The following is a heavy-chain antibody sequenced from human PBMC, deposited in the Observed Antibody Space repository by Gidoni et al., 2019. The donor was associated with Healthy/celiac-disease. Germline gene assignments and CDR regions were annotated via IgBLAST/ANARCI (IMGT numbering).Heavy chain of an antibody. J-gene: IGHJ6*02. D-gene: IGHD4-17*01. CDR3: ATDHPPSGTVTNYYYYGMDV. V-gene: IGHV1-24*01. CDR1: GYTLTELS. Sequence: QVQLVQSGAEVKKPGASVKVSCKVSGYTLTELSMHWVRQAPGKGLEWMGGFDPEDSETIYAQKFQGRVTMTEDTSTDTAYMELSSLRSEDTAVYYCATDHPPSGTVTNYYYYGMDVWGQGTTVTVSS. CDR2: FDPEDSET.